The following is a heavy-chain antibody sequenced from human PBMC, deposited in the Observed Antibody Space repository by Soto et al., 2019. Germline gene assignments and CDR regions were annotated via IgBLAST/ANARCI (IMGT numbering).Heavy chain of an antibody. V-gene: IGHV4-4*02. CDR3: AREGASASGDSYGMDV. D-gene: IGHD3-10*01. J-gene: IGHJ6*02. CDR1: GGSISSSNW. CDR2: IYHSGST. Sequence: QVQLQESGPGLVKPSGTLSLTCAVSGGSISSSNWWSWVRQPPGKGLEWIGEIYHSGSTNYNPSLKSRVTISVDKSKNQLSLKLSSVTAADTGVYYCAREGASASGDSYGMDVWGQGTTVTVSS.